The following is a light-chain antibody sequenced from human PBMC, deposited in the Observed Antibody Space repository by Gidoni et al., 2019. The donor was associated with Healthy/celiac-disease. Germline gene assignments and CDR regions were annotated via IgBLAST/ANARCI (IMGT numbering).Light chain of an antibody. CDR1: HSVSSSY. CDR3: QQYGSSPYT. Sequence: IVLTRSPRTLSLSPGERATFSCRASHSVSSSYLAWYQQKPGQAPRLLIYGASSRATGIPDRFSGSGSGTDFTLTISRLEPEDFAVYYCQQYGSSPYTFGQGTKLEIK. CDR2: GAS. J-gene: IGKJ2*01. V-gene: IGKV3-20*01.